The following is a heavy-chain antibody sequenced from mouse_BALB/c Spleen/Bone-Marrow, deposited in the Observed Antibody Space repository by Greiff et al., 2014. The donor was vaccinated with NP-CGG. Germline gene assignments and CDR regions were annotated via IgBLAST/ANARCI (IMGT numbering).Heavy chain of an antibody. Sequence: LQQSGSELVRPGASVKLSCKASGYTFTSYWMHWVKQRPGQGLEWLGNIYPGTGSINYDEKFKSKATLTVDTSSSTAYMQLSSLTSEDSAVYYCTRSGYVVDYWGQGTSVTVSS. CDR2: IYPGTGSI. CDR3: TRSGYVVDY. CDR1: GYTFTSYW. V-gene: IGHV1S22*01. D-gene: IGHD3-1*01. J-gene: IGHJ4*01.